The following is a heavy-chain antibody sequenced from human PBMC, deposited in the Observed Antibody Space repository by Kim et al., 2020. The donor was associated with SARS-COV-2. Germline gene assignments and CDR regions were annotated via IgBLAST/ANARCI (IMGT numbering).Heavy chain of an antibody. D-gene: IGHD2-15*01. V-gene: IGHV4-31*03. J-gene: IGHJ5*02. CDR2: IYYSGST. CDR3: ARFRKGSCYFDP. CDR1: GGSISSGGYY. Sequence: SETLSLTCTVSGGSISSGGYYWSWIRQHPGKGLEWIGYIYYSGSTYYNPSLKSRVTISVDTSKNQFSLKLSSVTAADTAVYYCARFRKGSCYFDPWGQGTLVTVSS.